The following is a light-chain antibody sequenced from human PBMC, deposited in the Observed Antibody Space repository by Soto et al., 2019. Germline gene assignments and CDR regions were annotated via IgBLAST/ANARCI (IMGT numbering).Light chain of an antibody. J-gene: IGKJ4*01. CDR2: DGS. V-gene: IGKV1-33*01. CDR1: QDISNY. Sequence: DIQMTQSTSSLSASVGDRVTITCQASQDISNYLNWYQQKPGKAPKLLIYDGSSLETGVPSRFSGSGSGTDFTFTISSLQPEDIATYYCQQYDNLPLTFGGGTKVDIK. CDR3: QQYDNLPLT.